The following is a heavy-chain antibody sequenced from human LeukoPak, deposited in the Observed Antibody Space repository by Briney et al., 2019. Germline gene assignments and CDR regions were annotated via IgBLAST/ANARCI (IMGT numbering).Heavy chain of an antibody. J-gene: IGHJ4*02. D-gene: IGHD3-9*01. CDR3: ARGDYDILTGLSHFDY. Sequence: GGSLRLSCAASGFTFSDYYMSWIRQAPGKGLEWVSVIYTDGSTFYADSVKGRFTISRDNSKNTPYLQMNSLRAEDTAVYYCARGDYDILTGLSHFDYWGQGTLVTVSS. CDR2: IYTDGST. V-gene: IGHV3-66*02. CDR1: GFTFSDYY.